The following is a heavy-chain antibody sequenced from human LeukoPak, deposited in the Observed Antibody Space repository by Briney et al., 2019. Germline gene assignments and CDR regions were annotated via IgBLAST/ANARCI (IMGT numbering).Heavy chain of an antibody. D-gene: IGHD1-26*01. CDR1: GGTFSSYA. CDR3: ARDSGRIVGATKLRYFDY. V-gene: IGHV1-69*01. Sequence: GSSVKVSCKASGGTFSSYAISWVRQAPGQGLEWMGGIIPIFGTAIYAQKFQGRVTITADGSTSTAYMELSSLRSEDTAVYYCARDSGRIVGATKLRYFDYWGQGTLVTVSS. CDR2: IIPIFGTA. J-gene: IGHJ4*02.